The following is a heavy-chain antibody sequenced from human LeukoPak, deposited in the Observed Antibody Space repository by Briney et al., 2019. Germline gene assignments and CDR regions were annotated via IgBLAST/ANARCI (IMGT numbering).Heavy chain of an antibody. CDR2: LSSSSRFI. CDR1: GFTFTTYS. V-gene: IGHV3-21*01. J-gene: IGHJ3*02. Sequence: GGSLRLSCAASGFTFTTYSMSWVRQAPGKGLEWVSSLSSSSRFIYYADSVKGRFTISRDNAKNSLSLQMNSLRAEDTAVYYCARDVYSGSLDGFVILGAFDIWGQGTVVTVSS. CDR3: ARDVYSGSLDGFVILGAFDI. D-gene: IGHD1-26*01.